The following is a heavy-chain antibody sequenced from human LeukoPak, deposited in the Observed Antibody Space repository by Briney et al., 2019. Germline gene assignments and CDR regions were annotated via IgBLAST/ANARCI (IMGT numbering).Heavy chain of an antibody. D-gene: IGHD5-18*01. V-gene: IGHV3-48*01. Sequence: GGSLRLSCAASGFTFSTYSMNWVRQAPGKGLEWVSYVSSSSSTIFYADSVKGRFTISRDNAKHSLYLQMNSLRAEDTAVYYCARCPYSFGFAPPQYWGQGTLVTVSS. J-gene: IGHJ4*02. CDR2: VSSSSSTI. CDR3: ARCPYSFGFAPPQY. CDR1: GFTFSTYS.